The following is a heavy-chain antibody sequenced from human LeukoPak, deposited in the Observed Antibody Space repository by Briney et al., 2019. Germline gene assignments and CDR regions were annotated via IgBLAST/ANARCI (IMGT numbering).Heavy chain of an antibody. J-gene: IGHJ4*02. CDR2: INPNSGGT. CDR3: ARAPGYSSSWHHYFDY. V-gene: IGHV1-2*04. Sequence: ASVKASCKASGYTFTSYDINWVRQAPGQGLEWMGWINPNSGGTNYAQKFQGWVTMTRDTSISTAYMELSRLRSDDTAVYYCARAPGYSSSWHHYFDYWGQGTLVTVSS. CDR1: GYTFTSYD. D-gene: IGHD6-13*01.